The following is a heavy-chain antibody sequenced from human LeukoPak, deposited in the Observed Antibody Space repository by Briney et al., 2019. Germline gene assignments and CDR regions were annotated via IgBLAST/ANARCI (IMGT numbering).Heavy chain of an antibody. D-gene: IGHD6-19*01. V-gene: IGHV4-59*01. CDR2: IYYSGST. CDR3: ARSKPGWQGLYFDY. CDR1: GGSISSYY. J-gene: IGHJ4*02. Sequence: SEPLSLTCTVSGGSISSYYWSWIGQPPGKGLEGIGYIYYSGSTNYSPSLNSRVTISVDTSKNQFSLKLSSVTAADTAVYFCARSKPGWQGLYFDYWGQGTLVTVSS.